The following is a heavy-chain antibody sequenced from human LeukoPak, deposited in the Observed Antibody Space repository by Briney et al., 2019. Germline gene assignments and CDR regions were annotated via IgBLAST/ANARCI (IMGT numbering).Heavy chain of an antibody. D-gene: IGHD3-22*01. CDR2: ISGSGGST. CDR3: AKDLEAFYHDSSGYYP. J-gene: IGHJ5*02. CDR1: GFTFSSYA. Sequence: GGSLRLSCAASGFTFSSYAMSWVRQAPGKGLEWVSAISGSGGSTYYADSVKGRFTISRDNSKNTLYLQMNSLRAEDTAVYYCAKDLEAFYHDSSGYYPWGQGTLVTVSS. V-gene: IGHV3-23*01.